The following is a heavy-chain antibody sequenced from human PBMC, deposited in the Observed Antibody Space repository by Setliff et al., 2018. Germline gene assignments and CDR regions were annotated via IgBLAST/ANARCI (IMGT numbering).Heavy chain of an antibody. CDR3: ARDLGGLHLTMYHFDY. D-gene: IGHD3-10*02. Sequence: ASVKVSCKASGYTFTSYGISWVRQAPGQGLEWMGWISAYNGNTNYAQKLQGRVTMTTDTSTSTAYMELRSLRSDDTAVYYCARDLGGLHLTMYHFDYWGQGTLVTVPQ. V-gene: IGHV1-18*01. J-gene: IGHJ4*02. CDR2: ISAYNGNT. CDR1: GYTFTSYG.